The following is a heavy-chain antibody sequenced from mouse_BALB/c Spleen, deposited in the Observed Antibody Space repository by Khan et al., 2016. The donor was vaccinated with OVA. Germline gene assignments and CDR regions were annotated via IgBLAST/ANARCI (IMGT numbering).Heavy chain of an antibody. Sequence: QIQLVQSGPELKKPGETVKISCKAFGYTFKDHVMNWVKQSPGEGLKWMGWMNTYTGEPTYAADFEGRFAFSLETSVTTAYFPFSSLKHEDTATYVYVRFRGGYWGQGTALTVSS. V-gene: IGHV9-3-1*01. CDR2: MNTYTGEP. J-gene: IGHJ2*01. CDR1: GYTFKDHV. CDR3: VRFRGGY.